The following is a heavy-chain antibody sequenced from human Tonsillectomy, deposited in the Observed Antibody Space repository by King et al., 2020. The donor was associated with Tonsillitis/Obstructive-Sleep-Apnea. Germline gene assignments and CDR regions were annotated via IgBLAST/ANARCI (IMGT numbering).Heavy chain of an antibody. CDR3: AGDKVITMVQGDAFEI. J-gene: IGHJ3*02. D-gene: IGHD3-10*01. Sequence: VQLQQWGAGLLKPSETLSLTCAVYGGSFSGYYWNWLRQPPGKGLEWIGEINHSGSTNYNPSLKSRVTISLDTSKNQFSLKLSSVTAADTAVYYCAGDKVITMVQGDAFEIWGQGTMVTVSS. CDR2: INHSGST. V-gene: IGHV4-34*01. CDR1: GGSFSGYY.